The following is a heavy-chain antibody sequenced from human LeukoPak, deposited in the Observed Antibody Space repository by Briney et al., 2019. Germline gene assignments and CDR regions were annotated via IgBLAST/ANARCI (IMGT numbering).Heavy chain of an antibody. J-gene: IGHJ4*02. CDR2: ISSSGSTI. Sequence: PGGSLRLSCAASGFTFSDYYMSWIRQAPGKGLEWVSYISSSGSTIYYADSVKGRFTISRDNAKNSLYLQMNSLRAEDTAVYYCARDVKAAQRTIFGVVTPGCFDYWGQGTLVTVSS. V-gene: IGHV3-11*04. CDR3: ARDVKAAQRTIFGVVTPGCFDY. D-gene: IGHD3-3*01. CDR1: GFTFSDYY.